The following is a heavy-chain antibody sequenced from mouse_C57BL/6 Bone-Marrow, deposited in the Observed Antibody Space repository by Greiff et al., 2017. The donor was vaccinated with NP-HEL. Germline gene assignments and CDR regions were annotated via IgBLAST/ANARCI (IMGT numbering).Heavy chain of an antibody. D-gene: IGHD1-2*01. CDR2: IYPGSGGT. Sequence: QVQLQQPGAELVKPGASVKMSCKASGYTFTSYWITWVKQRPGQGLEWIGDIYPGSGGTNYNEKFKSKATLTVDTSSSTAYMQLSSLTSEDSAVYYCARGYYGPYYFDYWGQGTTLTVSS. CDR1: GYTFTSYW. V-gene: IGHV1-55*01. CDR3: ARGYYGPYYFDY. J-gene: IGHJ2*01.